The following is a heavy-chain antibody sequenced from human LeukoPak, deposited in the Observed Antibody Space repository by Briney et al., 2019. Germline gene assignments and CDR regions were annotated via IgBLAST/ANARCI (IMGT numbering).Heavy chain of an antibody. J-gene: IGHJ6*03. CDR1: GGSISSSSYY. CDR3: ALGRTSLLRSYNYYMDV. V-gene: IGHV4-39*01. CDR2: IYYSGST. Sequence: SETLSLTCTVSGGSISSSSYYWGWIRQPPGKGLEWIGSIYYSGSTYYNPSLKSRVTISVDTSKNQFSLKLSSVTAADTAVYYCALGRTSLLRSYNYYMDVWGKGTSVTVSS. D-gene: IGHD2-2*01.